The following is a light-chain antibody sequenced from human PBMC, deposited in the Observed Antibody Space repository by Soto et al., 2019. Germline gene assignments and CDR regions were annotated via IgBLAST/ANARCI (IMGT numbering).Light chain of an antibody. CDR2: GAS. CDR3: QQFGGSLTWT. Sequence: EIVMTQSPVTLSLSPGERATLSCRASQSVSGYLAWYQQKPGQAPRLLIYGASSRATGIPDRFSGSGSGTDFTLTISRLEPEDCAVYYCQQFGGSLTWTFGQGTKVDIK. V-gene: IGKV3-20*01. J-gene: IGKJ1*01. CDR1: QSVSGY.